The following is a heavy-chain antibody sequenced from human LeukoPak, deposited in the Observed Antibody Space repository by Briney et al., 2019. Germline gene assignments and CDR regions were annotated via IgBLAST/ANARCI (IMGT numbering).Heavy chain of an antibody. CDR2: IRYDGSNK. Sequence: PGGSLRLSCAASGFTFSSYAMSWARQAPGKGLEWVAFIRYDGSNKYYADSVKGRFTISRDNSKNTLYLQMNSLRAEDTAVYYCAKGYSNYSPLDYWGQGTLVTVSS. V-gene: IGHV3-30*02. CDR1: GFTFSSYA. J-gene: IGHJ4*02. D-gene: IGHD4-11*01. CDR3: AKGYSNYSPLDY.